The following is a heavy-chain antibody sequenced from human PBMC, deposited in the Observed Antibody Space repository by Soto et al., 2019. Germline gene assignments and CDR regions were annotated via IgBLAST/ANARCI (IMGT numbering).Heavy chain of an antibody. D-gene: IGHD3-16*01. J-gene: IGHJ4*02. CDR3: AKWHTYNYDSLAFSGFDC. Sequence: EVQVSESGGGLVQPGGSLRLSCTASGFTFSSSAMTWVRQAPGKGLEWVSAISGGDGSPSYADSVKGRFTISRDNSKNKPYLHMNSLRADDTAAYYCAKWHTYNYDSLAFSGFDCWGQGTQVTVSS. V-gene: IGHV3-23*01. CDR2: ISGGDGSP. CDR1: GFTFSSSA.